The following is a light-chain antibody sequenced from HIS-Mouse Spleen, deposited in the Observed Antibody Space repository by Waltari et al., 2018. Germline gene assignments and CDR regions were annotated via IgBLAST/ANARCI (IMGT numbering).Light chain of an antibody. J-gene: IGLJ2*01. CDR1: SSDVGGYNY. CDR2: EVS. CDR3: SSYAGRNNFVV. V-gene: IGLV2-8*01. Sequence: QSALTQPPPASGSPGQSVTISCTGTSSDVGGYNYVSWYQQHPGKAPKLMIYEVSKRPSGVPDRFSGSKSGNTASLTVSGLQAEDEADYYCSSYAGRNNFVVFGGGTKLTVL.